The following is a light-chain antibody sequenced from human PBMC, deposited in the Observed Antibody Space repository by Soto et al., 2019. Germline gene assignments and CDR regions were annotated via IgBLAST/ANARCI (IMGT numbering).Light chain of an antibody. V-gene: IGKV1-39*01. CDR2: VAS. Sequence: DIQMTQSPSSLSASVGDRVTITCRASQTISSYLNWYQQKPGKAPKVLIYVASSLQSGVPSRFSGSGSGTDFTLTISSLQPEDFATYYCQQSYTMPWTFGQGTKVEVK. CDR1: QTISSY. J-gene: IGKJ1*01. CDR3: QQSYTMPWT.